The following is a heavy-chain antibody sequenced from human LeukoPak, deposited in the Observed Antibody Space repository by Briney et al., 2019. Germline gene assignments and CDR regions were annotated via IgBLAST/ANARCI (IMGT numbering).Heavy chain of an antibody. CDR3: ARVSPAVGAFDI. CDR2: FYYSGGS. V-gene: IGHV4-59*01. D-gene: IGHD1-14*01. Sequence: SKTLSLTCTVSGCSISSYYWSWIRQHPGKGLEWIGYFYYSGGSNYNPSLKTRVTISGDTSKNQFSLKLSSVTAADTAMYYCARVSPAVGAFDIWGRGTMVTVSS. J-gene: IGHJ3*02. CDR1: GCSISSYY.